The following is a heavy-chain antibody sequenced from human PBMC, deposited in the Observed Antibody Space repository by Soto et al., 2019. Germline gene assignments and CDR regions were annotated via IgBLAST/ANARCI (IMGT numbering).Heavy chain of an antibody. CDR2: ISGSGGST. J-gene: IGHJ4*02. D-gene: IGHD3-10*01. CDR3: AKDPPYYGSGSHTTN. V-gene: IGHV3-23*01. Sequence: GGSLRLSCAASGFTFSSYAMSWVRQAPGKGLEWVSAISGSGGSTYYADSVKGRFTISRDNSKNTLYLQMNSLRAEDTAVYYRAKDPPYYGSGSHTTNWGQGTLVTVSS. CDR1: GFTFSSYA.